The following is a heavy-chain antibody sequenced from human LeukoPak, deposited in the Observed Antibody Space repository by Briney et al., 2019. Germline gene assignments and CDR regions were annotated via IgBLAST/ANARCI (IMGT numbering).Heavy chain of an antibody. J-gene: IGHJ4*02. V-gene: IGHV3-23*01. D-gene: IGHD4-17*01. CDR3: VKESPHWTVTPGD. CDR2: IDGGAVKT. Sequence: PGGSLRLSCIASGFRFDAFTIGWVRQAPGKGLEWVSGIDGGAVKTYFADSVKGRFTISRDNSKNTVHLQMNGLRAEDTGVYYCVKESPHWTVTPGDWGQGTLVIVSS. CDR1: GFRFDAFT.